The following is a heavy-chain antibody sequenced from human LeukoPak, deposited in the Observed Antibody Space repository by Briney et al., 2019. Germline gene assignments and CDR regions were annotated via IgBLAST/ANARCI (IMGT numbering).Heavy chain of an antibody. Sequence: GGSLRLSCAASGFTFSGYSMNWVRQAPGKGLEWVSSISSSSSYIYYADSVKGRFTISRDNAKNSLYLQMNSLRAEDTALYYCARASLYDNSAYYLDYWGQGTLVTVSS. CDR1: GFTFSGYS. CDR2: ISSSSSYI. CDR3: ARASLYDNSAYYLDY. D-gene: IGHD3-22*01. V-gene: IGHV3-21*04. J-gene: IGHJ4*02.